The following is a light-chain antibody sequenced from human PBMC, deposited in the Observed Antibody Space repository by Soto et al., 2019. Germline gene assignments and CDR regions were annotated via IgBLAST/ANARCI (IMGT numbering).Light chain of an antibody. CDR2: GAS. CDR3: QQYGSSGYT. CDR1: QSVSSSY. J-gene: IGKJ2*01. Sequence: EIVLTQSPGTLSLSPGERATLSCRASQSVSSSYLAWYQQKPGQAPRLFIYGASSRATGIPDRFSGSGSGTDFTLTISRLEPEDFAGYYCQQYGSSGYTFGQGTKLEIK. V-gene: IGKV3-20*01.